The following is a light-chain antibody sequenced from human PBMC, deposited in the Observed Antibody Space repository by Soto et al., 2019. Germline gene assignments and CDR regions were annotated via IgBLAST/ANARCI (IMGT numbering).Light chain of an antibody. CDR2: SDD. CDR3: AAWGDSLNTWV. J-gene: IGLJ3*02. Sequence: QSVLTQPPSASGTPGQRVTISCSGSSSNIGSNAVSWYQHFPGTAPKVLIYSDDQRPSGVPVRFSGSKSGTSASLAISGLQAEDEDDYFCAAWGDSLNTWVFGGGTKLTVL. CDR1: SSNIGSNA. V-gene: IGLV1-44*01.